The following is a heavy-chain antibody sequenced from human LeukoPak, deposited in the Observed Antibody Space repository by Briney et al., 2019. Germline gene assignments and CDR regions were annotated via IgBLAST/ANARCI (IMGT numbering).Heavy chain of an antibody. J-gene: IGHJ6*02. Sequence: GGSLRLSCAASGFTFSSYAMSWVRQAPGKGLEWVPAISGSGGSTYYADSVKGRFTISRDNSKNTLYLQMNSLRAEDTAVYYCAKVGVAATPRYYYYGMDVWGQGTTVTVSS. CDR1: GFTFSSYA. CDR3: AKVGVAATPRYYYYGMDV. V-gene: IGHV3-23*01. CDR2: ISGSGGST. D-gene: IGHD2-15*01.